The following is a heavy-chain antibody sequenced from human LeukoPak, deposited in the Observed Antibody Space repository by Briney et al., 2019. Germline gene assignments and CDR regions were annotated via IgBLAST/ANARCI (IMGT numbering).Heavy chain of an antibody. J-gene: IGHJ4*02. Sequence: SETLSLTCAVSGYSISSGYYWGWIRQPPGKGLEWIGSIYHSGSTYYNPSLKSRVTISVDTSKNSFSLKLSSVTATDTAVYYCAGQHDSNGYYFYWGQGTLVTVSS. V-gene: IGHV4-38-2*01. CDR3: AGQHDSNGYYFY. CDR2: IYHSGST. D-gene: IGHD3-22*01. CDR1: GYSISSGYY.